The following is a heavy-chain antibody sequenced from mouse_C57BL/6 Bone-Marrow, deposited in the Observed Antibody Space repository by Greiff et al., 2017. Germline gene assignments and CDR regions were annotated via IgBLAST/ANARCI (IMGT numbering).Heavy chain of an antibody. J-gene: IGHJ3*01. Sequence: VQLQQSGAELVRPGTSVKVSCKASGYAFTNYLIEWVKQRPGQGLEWMGVINPGSGGTNYNEKFKGKATLTADKSSSTADMQLSSLTSEDAAVYFCASHGYYGSSPWFAYWGQGTLVTVSA. CDR3: ASHGYYGSSPWFAY. CDR1: GYAFTNYL. CDR2: INPGSGGT. V-gene: IGHV1-54*01. D-gene: IGHD1-1*01.